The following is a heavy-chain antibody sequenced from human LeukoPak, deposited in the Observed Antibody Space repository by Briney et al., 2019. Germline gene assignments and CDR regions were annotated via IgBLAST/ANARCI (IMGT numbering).Heavy chain of an antibody. J-gene: IGHJ6*02. CDR3: ARDRERAYHCSSTSCYALWYGMDV. V-gene: IGHV4-30-2*01. CDR1: GGSISSGGYY. D-gene: IGHD2-2*01. Sequence: SQTLSLTCTVSGGSISSGGYYWSWIRQPPGKGLEWIGYIYHSGSTNYNPSLKSRVTISVDTSKNQFSLKLSSVTAADTAVYYCARDRERAYHCSSTSCYALWYGMDVWGQGTTVTVSS. CDR2: IYHSGST.